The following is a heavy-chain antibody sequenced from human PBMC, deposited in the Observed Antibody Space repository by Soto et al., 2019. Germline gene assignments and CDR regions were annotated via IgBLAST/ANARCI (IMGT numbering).Heavy chain of an antibody. CDR1: GFTFRNYA. CDR2: ISSSGSST. D-gene: IGHD6-13*01. Sequence: EVQLLESGGGLVQPGGSLRLSCAASGFTFRNYALTWVRQAPGKGLEWVSSISSSGSSTYYADSVKGRFTISRDNSNNTLDLQMSSLGGEDTAVYYCAKDPYSSSNDGFDIWGQGTMVTVSS. CDR3: AKDPYSSSNDGFDI. J-gene: IGHJ3*02. V-gene: IGHV3-23*01.